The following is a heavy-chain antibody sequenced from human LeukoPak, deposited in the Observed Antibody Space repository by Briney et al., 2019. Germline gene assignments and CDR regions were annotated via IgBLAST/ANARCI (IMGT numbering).Heavy chain of an antibody. CDR1: GFTSSSYA. J-gene: IGHJ4*02. CDR3: AKDISHGTIAVAGFDY. V-gene: IGHV3-23*01. D-gene: IGHD6-19*01. CDR2: ISGSGDST. Sequence: GGSLRLSCAASGFTSSSYAMSWVRQAPEKGLEWVSAISGSGDSTYYADSVKGRFTISRDNSKNTLYLQMNSLRAEDTAVYYCAKDISHGTIAVAGFDYWGQGTLVTVSS.